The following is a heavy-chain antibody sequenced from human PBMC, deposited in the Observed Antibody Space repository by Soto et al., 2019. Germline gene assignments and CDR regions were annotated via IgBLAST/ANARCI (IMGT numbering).Heavy chain of an antibody. CDR3: AKHGGCGGGSHDY. Sequence: GESLKISCKGSGYSVTSYGISWVRPMPGKGLEGVGKIESSDSYTNYSPSFQGHVTISPDKSIMIAYLQWSSLKASDTGLYYCAKHGGCGGGSHDYWGQGTLVTVSS. CDR1: GYSVTSYG. D-gene: IGHD2-21*01. J-gene: IGHJ4*02. V-gene: IGHV5-10-1*01. CDR2: IESSDSYT.